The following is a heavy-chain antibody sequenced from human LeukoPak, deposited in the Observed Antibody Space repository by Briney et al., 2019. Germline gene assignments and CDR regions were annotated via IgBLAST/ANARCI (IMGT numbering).Heavy chain of an antibody. CDR3: ARTIVVVAAMMYWFDP. CDR1: GFTFSSYA. D-gene: IGHD2-15*01. CDR2: ISGSGDNT. V-gene: IGHV3-23*01. J-gene: IGHJ5*02. Sequence: GGSLRLSCAASGFTFSSYAMGWVRQAPGKGLEWVSLISGSGDNTYYADSVKGRFTISRDNSKNTLYLQMNSLRAEDTAVYYCARTIVVVAAMMYWFDPWGQGTLVTVSS.